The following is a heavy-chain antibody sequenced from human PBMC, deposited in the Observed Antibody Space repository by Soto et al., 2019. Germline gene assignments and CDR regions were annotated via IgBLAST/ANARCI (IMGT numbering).Heavy chain of an antibody. CDR1: GYTFTTYY. J-gene: IGHJ4*02. D-gene: IGHD6-6*01. Sequence: GASVKVSCRASGYTFTTYYMHWVRQAPGQGLEWMGIISPDGGRTSYAQKFQGRVTMTRDTSTSTVYMELSSLRADDTAVYYCARLPGGTAPRPDYWGQGTMVTVSS. V-gene: IGHV1-46*01. CDR3: ARLPGGTAPRPDY. CDR2: ISPDGGRT.